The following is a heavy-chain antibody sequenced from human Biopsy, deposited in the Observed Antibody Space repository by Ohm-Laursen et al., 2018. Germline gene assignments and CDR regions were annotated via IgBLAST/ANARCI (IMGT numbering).Heavy chain of an antibody. CDR2: ISSTGNST. J-gene: IGHJ2*01. V-gene: IGHV3-23*01. CDR1: GFTFATYG. Sequence: SLRLSCAASGFTFATYGMSWVRQAPGKGLEWVSGISSTGNSTYYADSVKGRFTISRDNSKNTLYLQLNSLRVEDTALYYCAKDRRTMRVWYFDLWGRGTLVTGSS. D-gene: IGHD4/OR15-4a*01. CDR3: AKDRRTMRVWYFDL.